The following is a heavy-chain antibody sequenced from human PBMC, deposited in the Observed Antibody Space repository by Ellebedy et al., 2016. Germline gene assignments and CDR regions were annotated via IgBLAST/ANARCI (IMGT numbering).Heavy chain of an antibody. CDR1: GFTFDDYG. J-gene: IGHJ4*02. Sequence: GESLKISCAASGFTFDDYGMSWVRQAPGKGLEWVSGINWNGGSTGYADSVKGRFTISRDNAKNSLYLQMNSLRAEDTALYYCARGVYYYDSSAWGERYFDYWGQGTLVTVSS. D-gene: IGHD3-22*01. V-gene: IGHV3-20*04. CDR2: INWNGGST. CDR3: ARGVYYYDSSAWGERYFDY.